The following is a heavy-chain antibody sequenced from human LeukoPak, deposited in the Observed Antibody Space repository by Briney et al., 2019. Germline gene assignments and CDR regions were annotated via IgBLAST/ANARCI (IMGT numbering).Heavy chain of an antibody. V-gene: IGHV3-7*01. CDR2: TKEDGSEK. J-gene: IGHJ4*02. D-gene: IGHD1-26*01. Sequence: GGSLRLSCAASGFTFSMHWMSWVRQAPGKGLEWVTNTKEDGSEKYYVDSVTGRFTIPRDNAKNSLYLQMNSLRAEVTAVYYCVRDDSRYGGSPGYWGQGTLVIV. CDR3: VRDDSRYGGSPGY. CDR1: GFTFSMHW.